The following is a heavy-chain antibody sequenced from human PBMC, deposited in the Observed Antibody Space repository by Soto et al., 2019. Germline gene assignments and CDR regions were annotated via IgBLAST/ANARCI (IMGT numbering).Heavy chain of an antibody. D-gene: IGHD6-13*01. V-gene: IGHV3-72*01. J-gene: IGHJ4*02. CDR3: TRVFGSSWYQAFFDY. Sequence: EVQLVESGGALVQPGGSLRLSCAASGFTFSDHYMDWVRQAPGKGLEWVGRSRNKANSYTTEYAASVKGRFTISRDDSQKSLFLQMNSLKTEDTAVYYCTRVFGSSWYQAFFDYWGQGTLVTVSS. CDR1: GFTFSDHY. CDR2: SRNKANSYTT.